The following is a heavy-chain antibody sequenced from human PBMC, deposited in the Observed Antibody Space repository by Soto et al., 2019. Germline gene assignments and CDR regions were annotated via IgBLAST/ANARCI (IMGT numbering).Heavy chain of an antibody. CDR3: AKVSRQLWFFDAFDI. J-gene: IGHJ3*02. Sequence: PGGSLRLSCAASGFTFSSFAMSWVRKAPGKGLEWVSAISGSGGSTYYADSVKGRFTISRDNSKNTLYLQMNSLRAEDTAVYYCAKVSRQLWFFDAFDIWGQGTMVTVSS. CDR2: ISGSGGST. CDR1: GFTFSSFA. D-gene: IGHD5-18*01. V-gene: IGHV3-23*01.